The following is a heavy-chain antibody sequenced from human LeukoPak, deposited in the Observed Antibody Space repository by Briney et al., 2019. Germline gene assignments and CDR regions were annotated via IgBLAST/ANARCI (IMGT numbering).Heavy chain of an antibody. D-gene: IGHD3-3*01. V-gene: IGHV4-59*01. Sequence: PSETLSLTCTVSGGSISSYYWSWIRQPPGKGLEWIGYIYYSGSTNYNPSLKSRVTISVGTSKNQFSLKLSSVTAADTAVYYCASHDFWSGYSYWGQGTLVTVSS. J-gene: IGHJ4*02. CDR3: ASHDFWSGYSY. CDR2: IYYSGST. CDR1: GGSISSYY.